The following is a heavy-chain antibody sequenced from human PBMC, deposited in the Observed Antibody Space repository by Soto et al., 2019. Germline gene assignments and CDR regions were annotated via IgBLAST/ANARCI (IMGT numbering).Heavy chain of an antibody. V-gene: IGHV4-38-2*01. J-gene: IGHJ4*02. Sequence: TSETLSLTCAVSGYSISSGFYWGWIRQSPDKGLEWMGNIYHTGSTYDNPSLKRRVSMSVDTSKNQFSLKLSSVTAADTAIYYCARSFLGDSAPFDYWGQGTLVTAPQ. CDR1: GYSISSGFY. CDR2: IYHTGST. D-gene: IGHD3-22*01. CDR3: ARSFLGDSAPFDY.